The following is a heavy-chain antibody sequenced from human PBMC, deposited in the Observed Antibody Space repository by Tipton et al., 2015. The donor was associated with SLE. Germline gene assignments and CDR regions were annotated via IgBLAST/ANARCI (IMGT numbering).Heavy chain of an antibody. CDR2: IITIFGTA. D-gene: IGHD5-24*01. CDR3: ARDRGWLQLARLFDY. Sequence: QLVQSGAEVKKPGSSVKVSCKSSGGTFSSYAISWVRQAPGQGFEWMGVIITIFGTANYEQKFKGKVTITADESTSTAYMELSSLRSEDTAVYYCARDRGWLQLARLFDYWGQGTLVTVSS. CDR1: GGTFSSYA. J-gene: IGHJ4*02. V-gene: IGHV1-69*01.